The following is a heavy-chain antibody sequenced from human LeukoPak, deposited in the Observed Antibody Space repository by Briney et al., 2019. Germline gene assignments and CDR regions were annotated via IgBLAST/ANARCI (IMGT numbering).Heavy chain of an antibody. CDR1: EFTFNNYY. CDR3: ASHSTFVGGATESIDY. D-gene: IGHD1-26*01. V-gene: IGHV3-74*01. Sequence: GGSLRLSCAASEFTFNNYYMHWVRQAPGKGLVWVSRINSDGSPTDYADSVNGRFTISRDNAKNTLYQQMNSLRDEDTAGYYCASHSTFVGGATESIDYWGQGTLVTVSS. CDR2: INSDGSPT. J-gene: IGHJ4*02.